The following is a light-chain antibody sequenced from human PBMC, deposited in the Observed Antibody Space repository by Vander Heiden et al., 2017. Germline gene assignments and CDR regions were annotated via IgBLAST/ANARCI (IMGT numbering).Light chain of an antibody. CDR2: EVT. J-gene: IGLJ2*01. CDR3: CSYAGSGTVV. CDR1: SRNIGSYKF. V-gene: IGLV2-23*02. Sequence: QSGLPQPASVSASLGQSIPISRTGTSRNIGSYKFVSWYQRHPGTAPRLIIFEVTKRPSGVSNRFSGSKSGNTASLTISGLQAEEEADYFCCSYAGSGTVVFGGGTKTTVL.